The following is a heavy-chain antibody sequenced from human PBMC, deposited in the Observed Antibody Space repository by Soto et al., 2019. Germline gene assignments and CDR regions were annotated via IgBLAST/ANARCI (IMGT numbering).Heavy chain of an antibody. CDR1: GFTFSSYD. V-gene: IGHV3-13*01. J-gene: IGHJ3*02. Sequence: GGSLRLSCAASGFTFSSYDMHWVRQATGKGLEWVSAIGTAGDTYYPGSVKGRFTISRDNAKNSLYLQMNSLRAGDTAVYYCARAPVSLGAFDIWGQGTMVTVSS. CDR3: ARAPVSLGAFDI. CDR2: IGTAGDT.